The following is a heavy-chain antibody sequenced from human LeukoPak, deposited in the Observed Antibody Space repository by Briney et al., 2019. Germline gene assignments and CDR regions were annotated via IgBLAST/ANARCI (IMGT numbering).Heavy chain of an antibody. CDR2: ISGSGGST. D-gene: IGHD2-2*01. CDR3: AKASSTSCYASLDY. J-gene: IGHJ4*02. Sequence: TGGSLRLSCAASGFTFSSYAMSWVRQAPGKGLEWVSAISGSGGSTYYADSVKGRFTISRDNSKNTLFLQMNSLRAEDTAVYYCAKASSTSCYASLDYWGQGTLVTVSS. V-gene: IGHV3-23*01. CDR1: GFTFSSYA.